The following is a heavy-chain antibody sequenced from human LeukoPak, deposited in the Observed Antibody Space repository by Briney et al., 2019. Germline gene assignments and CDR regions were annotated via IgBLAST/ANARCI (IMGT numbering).Heavy chain of an antibody. CDR3: ASKRHYYYGMDV. CDR2: ISSSGSTI. Sequence: GGSLRLSCAASGFTFSSYEMNWVRQAPGKGLEWVSYISSSGSTIYYADSVKGRFTISRDNAKNSLYLQMNSLRAEDTAVYYCASKRHYYYGMDVWGQGTTVTVSS. CDR1: GFTFSSYE. J-gene: IGHJ6*02. V-gene: IGHV3-48*03.